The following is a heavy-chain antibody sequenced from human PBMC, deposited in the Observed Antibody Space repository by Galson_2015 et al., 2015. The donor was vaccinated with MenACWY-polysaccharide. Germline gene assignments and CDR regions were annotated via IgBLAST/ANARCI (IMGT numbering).Heavy chain of an antibody. J-gene: IGHJ4*02. Sequence: SLRLACAASGFTFSNYAMSWVRQAPGKGLELLSTIAGSGSNTHYADSVKGRFTISRDNSKNTLSLQMHSLRAEDTAVYYCARVRYSTGKYQFDYWGQGTLVAVSS. CDR1: GFTFSNYA. V-gene: IGHV3-23*01. CDR2: IAGSGSNT. D-gene: IGHD2-2*01. CDR3: ARVRYSTGKYQFDY.